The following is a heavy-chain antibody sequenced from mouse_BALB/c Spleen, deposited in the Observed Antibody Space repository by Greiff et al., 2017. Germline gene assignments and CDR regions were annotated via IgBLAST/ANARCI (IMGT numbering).Heavy chain of an antibody. CDR3: ARPYYGSSRGYWYFDV. V-gene: IGHV1-9*01. Sequence: QVQLQQSGAELMKPGASVKISCKATGYTFSSYWIEWVKQRPGHGLEWIGEILPGSGSTNYNEKFKGKATFTADTSSNTAYMQLSSLTSEDSAVYYCARPYYGSSRGYWYFDVWGAGTTVTVSS. CDR1: GYTFSSYW. D-gene: IGHD1-1*01. J-gene: IGHJ1*01. CDR2: ILPGSGST.